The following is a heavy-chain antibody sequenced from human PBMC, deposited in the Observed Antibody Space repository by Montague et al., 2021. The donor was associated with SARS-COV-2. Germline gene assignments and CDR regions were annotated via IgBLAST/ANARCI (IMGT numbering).Heavy chain of an antibody. CDR2: IWYDGSNK. CDR1: GFTFSSYG. V-gene: IGHV3-33*06. Sequence: SLRLSCAASGFTFSSYGMPWVRQAPGKGLEWVAVIWYDGSNKYYADSVKGRFTISRDNSKNTLYLQMNSLRAEDTAVFYCAKDRRAEGATIDYWGQGTLVTVSS. J-gene: IGHJ4*02. CDR3: AKDRRAEGATIDY. D-gene: IGHD1-26*01.